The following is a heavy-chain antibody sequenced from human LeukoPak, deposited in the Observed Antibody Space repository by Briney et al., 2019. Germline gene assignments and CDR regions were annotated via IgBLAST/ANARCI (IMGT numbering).Heavy chain of an antibody. CDR2: IYYSGST. Sequence: SETLSLTCTVSGGSISSYYWSWIRQPPGKGLEWIGYIYYSGSTNYNPSLKSRVTMSVDTSKNQFSLKLSSVTAADTAVYYCARAPYGSGSYGYWGQGTLVTVSS. J-gene: IGHJ4*02. CDR1: GGSISSYY. D-gene: IGHD3-10*01. V-gene: IGHV4-59*01. CDR3: ARAPYGSGSYGY.